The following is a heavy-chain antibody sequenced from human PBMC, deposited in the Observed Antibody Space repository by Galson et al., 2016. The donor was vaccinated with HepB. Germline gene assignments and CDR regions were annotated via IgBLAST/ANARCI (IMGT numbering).Heavy chain of an antibody. Sequence: SLRLSCAASGIPFRRNWIHWVRQVPGKGLVWVSCIDSDGSGTNYVDSVKGRFTISRDNSKNTVYLQMNSLRPEDTAVYYCARERRGADAFDIWGQGTMVTVSS. J-gene: IGHJ3*02. D-gene: IGHD3-10*01. V-gene: IGHV3-74*01. CDR1: GIPFRRNW. CDR2: IDSDGSGT. CDR3: ARERRGADAFDI.